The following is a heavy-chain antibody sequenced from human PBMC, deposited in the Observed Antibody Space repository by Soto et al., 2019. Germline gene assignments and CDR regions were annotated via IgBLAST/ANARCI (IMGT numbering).Heavy chain of an antibody. D-gene: IGHD5-12*01. CDR1: GFTFSSYA. V-gene: IGHV3-30-3*01. CDR3: ARDYYRFNSGYGFSMDV. Sequence: QVQLVESGGGVFQPGRSLRLSCAASGFTFSSYAMHWVRQAPGKGLEWVAVISYDGSNKYYADSMKGRFTISRDNSKNTLYLQMNSLRAEDTAVYYCARDYYRFNSGYGFSMDVWGKGTTVTVSS. J-gene: IGHJ6*04. CDR2: ISYDGSNK.